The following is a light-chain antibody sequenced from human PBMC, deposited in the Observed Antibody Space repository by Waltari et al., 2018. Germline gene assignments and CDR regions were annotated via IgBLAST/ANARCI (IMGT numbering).Light chain of an antibody. CDR1: TIGTKR. V-gene: IGLV3-21*04. CDR2: DNS. J-gene: IGLJ3*02. CDR3: QVWDSSSDHPGV. Sequence: SYVLTQSPSVSVAPGETARIACGGNTIGTKRVHWSHQKPGPAPVLVIYDNSDRPSGIPERFSGSNSGNTATLTISRVEAGDEADYSCQVWDSSSDHPGVFGGGTKLTVL.